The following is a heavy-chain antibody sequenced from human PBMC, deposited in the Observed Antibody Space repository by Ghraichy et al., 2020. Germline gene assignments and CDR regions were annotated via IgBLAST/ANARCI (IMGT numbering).Heavy chain of an antibody. Sequence: SETLSLTCSVAGGSVRNNFWSWVRQPPGKGLEWIGYIYYTGTTNDSPFLKSRVTMSVDTSRNHFSLNLRSVTAADTAVYYCARGQNYYDSRGYFRAVLGFDYWGQGALVTVSS. J-gene: IGHJ4*02. CDR3: ARGQNYYDSRGYFRAVLGFDY. V-gene: IGHV4-59*02. CDR2: IYYTGTT. D-gene: IGHD3-22*01. CDR1: GGSVRNNF.